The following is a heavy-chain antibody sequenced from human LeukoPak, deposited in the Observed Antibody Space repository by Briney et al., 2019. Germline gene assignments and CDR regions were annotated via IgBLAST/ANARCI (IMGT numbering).Heavy chain of an antibody. Sequence: GASVKVSCKASGYTFTSYDINWVRQATGQGLEWMGWMNPNSGNTGYAQKFQGRVTITRNTSISTAYMELSSLRSEDTAVYYCARGDSSGCSHYYYMDVWGKGTTVTVPS. CDR2: MNPNSGNT. CDR3: ARGDSSGCSHYYYMDV. D-gene: IGHD6-19*01. J-gene: IGHJ6*03. CDR1: GYTFTSYD. V-gene: IGHV1-8*03.